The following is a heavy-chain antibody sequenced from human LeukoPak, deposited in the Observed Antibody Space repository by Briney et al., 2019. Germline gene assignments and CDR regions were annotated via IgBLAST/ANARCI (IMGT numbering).Heavy chain of an antibody. D-gene: IGHD2-2*01. V-gene: IGHV4-34*01. CDR1: GGSFSGYY. CDR3: ARPYCSSTSCYDWDDY. CDR2: INHSGST. J-gene: IGHJ4*02. Sequence: SETLSVTCAVYGGSFSGYYWSWIRQPPGKGLEWIGEINHSGSTNYNPSLKSRVTISVDTSKNQFSLKLSSVTAADTAVYYCARPYCSSTSCYDWDDYWGQGTLVTVSS.